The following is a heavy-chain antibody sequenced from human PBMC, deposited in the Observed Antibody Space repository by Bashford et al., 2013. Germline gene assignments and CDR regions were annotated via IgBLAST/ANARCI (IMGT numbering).Heavy chain of an antibody. J-gene: IGHJ4*02. CDR2: IYYSGNT. V-gene: IGHV4-59*08. D-gene: IGHD3-10*01. CDR1: GGSINSYY. CDR3: ARFYYALGSYYNVGYFDS. Sequence: SETLSLTCTVSGGSINSYYWSWIRQSPGKGLEWIGYIYYSGNTKYNSSLKTRVTISVDTSKNQFSLKLSSVTAADTAVYYCARFYYALGSYYNVGYFDSWGQGTLVTVSS.